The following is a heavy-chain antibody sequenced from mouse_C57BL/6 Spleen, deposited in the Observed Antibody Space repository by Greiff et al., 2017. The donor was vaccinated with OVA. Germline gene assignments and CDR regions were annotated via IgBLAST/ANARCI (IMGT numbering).Heavy chain of an antibody. D-gene: IGHD1-1*01. CDR3: ARDRALYYGSSSYYFDY. CDR2: ISDGGSYT. V-gene: IGHV5-4*01. CDR1: GFTFSSYA. J-gene: IGHJ2*01. Sequence: EVQLKESGGGLVKPGGSLKLSCAASGFTFSSYAMSWVRQTPEKRLEWVATISDGGSYTYYPDNVKGRFTISRDNAKNNLYLQMSHLKSEDTAMYYCARDRALYYGSSSYYFDYWGQGTTLTVSS.